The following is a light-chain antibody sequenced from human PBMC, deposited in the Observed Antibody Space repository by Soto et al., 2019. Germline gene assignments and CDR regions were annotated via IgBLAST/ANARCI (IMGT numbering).Light chain of an antibody. CDR3: QQYYSTPRT. V-gene: IGKV4-1*01. J-gene: IGKJ1*01. Sequence: DIVMTQSPDSLAVSLGERAAINCKSSQSVLYSSNNKNYLAWYKQKPGQQTKLLIYWASTRQSGVPDRFSGSGSGTDFTLSISSLQAEDVAVYYCQQYYSTPRTFGQGTKVEIK. CDR1: QSVLYSSNNKNY. CDR2: WAS.